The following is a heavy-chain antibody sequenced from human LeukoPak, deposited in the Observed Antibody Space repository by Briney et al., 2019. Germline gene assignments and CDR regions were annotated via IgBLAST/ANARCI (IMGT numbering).Heavy chain of an antibody. V-gene: IGHV4-34*01. D-gene: IGHD6-19*01. J-gene: IGHJ4*02. CDR1: GWSFSSYY. Sequence: PSETLSLTCAVYGWSFSSYYWSWIRQPPGKGLEWIGEINHSGSTNYNPSLKSRVTISVDTSKNHFSLKLSSITVADTAVYYCARAVAATSGRFSLGYWGQGTLVTVSS. CDR2: INHSGST. CDR3: ARAVAATSGRFSLGY.